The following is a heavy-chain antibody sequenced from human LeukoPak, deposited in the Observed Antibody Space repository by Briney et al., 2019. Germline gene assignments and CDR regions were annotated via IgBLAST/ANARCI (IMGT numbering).Heavy chain of an antibody. CDR2: ISDSDRTI. CDR3: ATVHFGFFDY. V-gene: IGHV3-11*01. J-gene: IGHJ4*02. CDR1: RLTFSDHY. Sequence: GGSLRLSCAASRLTFSDHYMSWIRQAPGEGLEWVSYISDSDRTIYYADSVKGRFTISRDNAKNSLYLQMNSLRAEDTAVYYCATVHFGFFDYWGQGTLVTVSS. D-gene: IGHD3-3*01.